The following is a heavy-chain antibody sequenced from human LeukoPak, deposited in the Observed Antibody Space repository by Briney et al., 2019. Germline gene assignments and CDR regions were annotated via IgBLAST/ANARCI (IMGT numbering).Heavy chain of an antibody. D-gene: IGHD2/OR15-2a*01. CDR3: ARDFYGDDGHHPFDY. J-gene: IGHJ4*02. Sequence: PSETLSLTCSVSGGSIGNYYWNWIRQPAGKGLEWIGRIYASGSTNYNPSLKSRVTISMDKSKNHFSLNLSATAADTGFYYCARDFYGDDGHHPFDYWGQGIQVTVSS. CDR1: GGSIGNYY. V-gene: IGHV4-4*07. CDR2: IYASGST.